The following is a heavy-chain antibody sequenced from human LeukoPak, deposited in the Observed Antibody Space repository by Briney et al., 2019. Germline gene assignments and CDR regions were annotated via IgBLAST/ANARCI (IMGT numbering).Heavy chain of an antibody. CDR3: ARSYVSGYAEYFQH. D-gene: IGHD3-16*01. CDR2: IIPIFGTA. Sequence: ASVKVSCKASGGTFSSYAISWVRQAPGQGLEWMGGIIPIFGTANYAQKFQGRVTITADESTSTAYMELSSLRSEDTAVYYCARSYVSGYAEYFQHWGQGTLVTVSS. J-gene: IGHJ1*01. V-gene: IGHV1-69*13. CDR1: GGTFSSYA.